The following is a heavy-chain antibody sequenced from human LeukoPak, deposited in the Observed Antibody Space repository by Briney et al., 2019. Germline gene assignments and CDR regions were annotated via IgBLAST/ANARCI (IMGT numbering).Heavy chain of an antibody. V-gene: IGHV1-69*05. D-gene: IGHD6-6*01. CDR3: AIDLGEYSREYYFDY. CDR1: GGTFSSYA. Sequence: ASVKVSXKASGGTFSSYAISWVRQAPGQGLEWMGRIIPIFGTANYAQKFQGRVTITTDESTSTAYMELSSLRSEDTAVYYCAIDLGEYSREYYFDYWGQGTLVTVSS. CDR2: IIPIFGTA. J-gene: IGHJ4*02.